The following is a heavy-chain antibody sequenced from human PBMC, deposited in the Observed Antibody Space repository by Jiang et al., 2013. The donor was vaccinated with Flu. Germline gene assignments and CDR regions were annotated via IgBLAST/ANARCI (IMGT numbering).Heavy chain of an antibody. V-gene: IGHV7-4-1*02. J-gene: IGHJ4*02. D-gene: IGHD6-13*01. CDR2: INTNTGNP. Sequence: WMGWINTNTGNPTYAQGFTGRFVFXLDTSVSTAYLQISSLKAEDTAVYYCARERSSSWYYFDYWGQGTLVTVSS. CDR3: ARERSSSWYYFDY.